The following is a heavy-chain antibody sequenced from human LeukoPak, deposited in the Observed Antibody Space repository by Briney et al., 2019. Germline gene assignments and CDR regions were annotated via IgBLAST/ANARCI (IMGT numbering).Heavy chain of an antibody. D-gene: IGHD3-10*01. V-gene: IGHV3-21*01. CDR2: ISTGSRDI. Sequence: GGSLRLSCAASGFTFSTYNMNWVRQAPGKGLEWVSSISTGSRDIYYADSVKARFTISRDNAKNSLYLQMNSLRAEDTAVYYCARPSNYHGSGNYFPFDYWGQGILVTVSS. CDR1: GFTFSTYN. CDR3: ARPSNYHGSGNYFPFDY. J-gene: IGHJ4*02.